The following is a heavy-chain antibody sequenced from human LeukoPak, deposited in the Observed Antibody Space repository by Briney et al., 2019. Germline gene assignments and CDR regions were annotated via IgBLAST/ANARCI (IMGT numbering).Heavy chain of an antibody. Sequence: GAPVKVSCKASGYTFTGYYLHWVRQAPGQGLEWMGWINPNSGGTNYAQKFQGRVTMTRDTSISTAYMELRRLRSDDTAVYYCASGDNYDRSGPFYFDYWGQGTLVTVSP. V-gene: IGHV1-2*02. CDR2: INPNSGGT. CDR3: ASGDNYDRSGPFYFDY. J-gene: IGHJ4*02. CDR1: GYTFTGYY. D-gene: IGHD3-22*01.